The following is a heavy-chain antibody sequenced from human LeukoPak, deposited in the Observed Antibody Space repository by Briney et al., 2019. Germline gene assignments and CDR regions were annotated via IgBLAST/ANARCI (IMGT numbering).Heavy chain of an antibody. V-gene: IGHV1-24*01. Sequence: GASVKVSRKVSGSSLTELSMHWVRQAPGKGLEWMGGFDPDDGETPLFAQKFQGRVSMTEDTSTDTAYMELSSLSSEDTAVYYCATGTIYCSSCSGDYWGQGTLVTVSS. CDR1: GSSLTELS. J-gene: IGHJ4*02. D-gene: IGHD2-2*01. CDR3: ATGTIYCSSCSGDY. CDR2: FDPDDGET.